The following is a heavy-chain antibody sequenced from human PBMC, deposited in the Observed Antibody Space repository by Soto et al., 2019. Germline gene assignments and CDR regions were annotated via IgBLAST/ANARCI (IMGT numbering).Heavy chain of an antibody. CDR2: INHSGST. CDR1: GGSFSGYH. D-gene: IGHD1-26*01. CDR3: ARSGNLWELLGWFDP. V-gene: IGHV4-34*01. J-gene: IGHJ5*02. Sequence: SETLSLTCAVYGGSFSGYHWSWIRQPPGKGLEWIGEINHSGSTNYNPSLKSRVTISVDTSKNQFSLKLSSVTAADTAVYYCARSGNLWELLGWFDPWGQGTLVTVSS.